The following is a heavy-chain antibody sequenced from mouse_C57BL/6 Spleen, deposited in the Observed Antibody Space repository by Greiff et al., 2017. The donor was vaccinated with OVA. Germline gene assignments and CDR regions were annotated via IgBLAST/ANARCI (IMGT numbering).Heavy chain of an antibody. J-gene: IGHJ3*01. D-gene: IGHD2-4*01. CDR3: AREGDYSWFAY. CDR1: GYIFTSYW. V-gene: IGHV1-52*01. Sequence: VQLQQPGAELVRPGSSVKLSCKASGYIFTSYWMHWVKQRPIQGLEWIGNIDPSDSETHYNQKFKDKATLTVDKSSSTAYMQLSSLTSEDSAVYYCAREGDYSWFAYWGQGTLVTVSA. CDR2: IDPSDSET.